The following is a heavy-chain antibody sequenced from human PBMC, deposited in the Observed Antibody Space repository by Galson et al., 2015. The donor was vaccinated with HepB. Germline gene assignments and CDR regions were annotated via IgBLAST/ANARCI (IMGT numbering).Heavy chain of an antibody. CDR3: VRGAGWLLDS. J-gene: IGHJ4*02. V-gene: IGHV3-7*01. Sequence: SLRLSCAASGFTFSSHWMNWVRQAPGKGLEWVAPIRGDGTEKHYVDSVKGRFTISRGNAKNSLYLQMRSLRAEDTAVYYCVRGAGWLLDSWGQGTLVTVSS. D-gene: IGHD5-24*01. CDR2: IRGDGTEK. CDR1: GFTFSSHW.